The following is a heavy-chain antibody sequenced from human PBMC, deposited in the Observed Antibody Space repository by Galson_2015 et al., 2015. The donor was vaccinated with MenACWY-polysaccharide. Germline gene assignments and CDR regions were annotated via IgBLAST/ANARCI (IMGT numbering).Heavy chain of an antibody. V-gene: IGHV5-51*03. Sequence: QSGAEVKKPGESLTISCKGSGYSFTIYWIGWVRQMPGKGLEWMGIIYPGDSDTRYSPSFQGQVTISADKSISTAYLQWSSLKASDTAMYYYARLGYYYDSSGYTGFDYWGQGTLVTVSS. J-gene: IGHJ4*02. D-gene: IGHD3-22*01. CDR3: ARLGYYYDSSGYTGFDY. CDR1: GYSFTIYW. CDR2: IYPGDSDT.